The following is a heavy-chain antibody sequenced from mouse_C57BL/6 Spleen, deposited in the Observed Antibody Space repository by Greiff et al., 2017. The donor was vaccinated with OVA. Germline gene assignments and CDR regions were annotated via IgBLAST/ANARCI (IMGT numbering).Heavy chain of an antibody. CDR3: ARYDGYYERNYFDY. CDR2: IWSGGST. Sequence: VQLQESGPGLVQPSQSLSITCTVSGFSLTSYGVHWVRQSPGKGLEWLGVIWSGGSTDYNAAFISRLSISKDNSKSQVFFKMNSLQADDTAIYYCARYDGYYERNYFDYWGQGITLTVSS. D-gene: IGHD2-3*01. V-gene: IGHV2-2*01. J-gene: IGHJ2*01. CDR1: GFSLTSYG.